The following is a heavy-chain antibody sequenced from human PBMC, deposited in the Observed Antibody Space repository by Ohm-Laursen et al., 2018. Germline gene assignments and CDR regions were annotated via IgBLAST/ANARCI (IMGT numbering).Heavy chain of an antibody. D-gene: IGHD1-26*01. CDR1: GYTFTSYD. CDR3: ARETAKRAKTRYYYGMDV. Sequence: GSSVKVSCKASGYTFTSYDINWVRQATGQGLEWMGWMNPNSGNTGYAQKFQGRVTMTRNTSISTAYMELSSLRSEDTAVYYCARETAKRAKTRYYYGMDVWGQGTTVTVSS. V-gene: IGHV1-8*01. CDR2: MNPNSGNT. J-gene: IGHJ6*02.